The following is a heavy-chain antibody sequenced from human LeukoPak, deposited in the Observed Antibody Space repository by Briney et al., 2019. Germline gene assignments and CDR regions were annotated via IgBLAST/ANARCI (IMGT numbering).Heavy chain of an antibody. CDR1: GGSISSYY. J-gene: IGHJ4*02. V-gene: IGHV4-59*12. D-gene: IGHD6-13*01. Sequence: SETPSLTCTVSGGSISSYYWSWIRQPPGKGLEWIGYIYYSGSTNYNPSLKSRVTISVDTSKNQFSLKLSSVTAADTAVYYCAREFGYSSSWVDYWGQGTLVTVSS. CDR3: AREFGYSSSWVDY. CDR2: IYYSGST.